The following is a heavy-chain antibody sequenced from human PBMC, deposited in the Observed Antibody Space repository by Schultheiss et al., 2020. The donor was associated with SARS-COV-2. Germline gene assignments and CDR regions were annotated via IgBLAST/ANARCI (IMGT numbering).Heavy chain of an antibody. Sequence: GGSLRLSCAASGFTFSSYAMSWVRQAPGKGLEWVSAISGSGGSTYYADSVKGRFTISRDNSKNTLYLQMNSLRAEDTAVYYCARGGKFYYASSGTTDFDYWGQGTLVTVAS. D-gene: IGHD3-22*01. CDR3: ARGGKFYYASSGTTDFDY. CDR1: GFTFSSYA. J-gene: IGHJ4*02. CDR2: ISGSGGST. V-gene: IGHV3-23*01.